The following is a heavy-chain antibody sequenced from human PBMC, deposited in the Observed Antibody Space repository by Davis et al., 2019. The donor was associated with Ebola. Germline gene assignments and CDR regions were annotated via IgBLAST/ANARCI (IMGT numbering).Heavy chain of an antibody. D-gene: IGHD3-3*01. CDR2: INPRGGST. CDR3: ARGTIFGVVIAYFDY. J-gene: IGHJ4*02. V-gene: IGHV1-46*01. Sequence: AASVKVSCKASGYTFTGFYIHWVRQAPGQGHEWMGIINPRGGSTSYAQKFQGRVTMTRDTSTSTVYMELSSLRSEDTAVYYCARGTIFGVVIAYFDYWGQGTLVTVSS. CDR1: GYTFTGFY.